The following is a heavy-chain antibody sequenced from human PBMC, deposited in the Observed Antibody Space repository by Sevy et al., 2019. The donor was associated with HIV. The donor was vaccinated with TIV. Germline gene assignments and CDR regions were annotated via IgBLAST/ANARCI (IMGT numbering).Heavy chain of an antibody. CDR1: GYTFTGYY. CDR2: INPNSGGT. Sequence: ASVKVSCKASGYTFTGYYMHWVRQAPGQGLEWMGRINPNSGGTNYAQKFQGTVTMTRDTSISTAYMELSRLRSDDTAVYYCARMLARVVVPAATRTIDYWGQGTLVTVSS. CDR3: ARMLARVVVPAATRTIDY. V-gene: IGHV1-2*06. J-gene: IGHJ4*02. D-gene: IGHD2-2*01.